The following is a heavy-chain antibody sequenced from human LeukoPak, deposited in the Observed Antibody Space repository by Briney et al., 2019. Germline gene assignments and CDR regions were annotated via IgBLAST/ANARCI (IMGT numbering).Heavy chain of an antibody. D-gene: IGHD3-22*01. V-gene: IGHV3-23*01. Sequence: GGSLRLSCAVSGFAFGSEAMSWVRQSPARGLEWVASISPGGGTTYYADYVKGRFTISRDNSKNTLYLQMNSLRAEDTAVYYCAKDHDTHYDSSGYSYYFDYWGQGTLVTVSS. CDR1: GFAFGSEA. J-gene: IGHJ4*02. CDR3: AKDHDTHYDSSGYSYYFDY. CDR2: ISPGGGTT.